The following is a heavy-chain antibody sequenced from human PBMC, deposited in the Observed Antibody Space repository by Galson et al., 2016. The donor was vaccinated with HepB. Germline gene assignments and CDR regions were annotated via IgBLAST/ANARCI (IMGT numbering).Heavy chain of an antibody. J-gene: IGHJ4*02. CDR2: IGRAGDGI. Sequence: SLRLSCAATGFTFSNYVMSWVRQAPGEGLEWVAGIGRAGDGISYAGSVKGRFTISRDNSKNTLFLQMNSLRVEDTAVYYCARRWSGVDYWGQGTLVTVSS. V-gene: IGHV3-23*01. D-gene: IGHD1-26*01. CDR1: GFTFSNYV. CDR3: ARRWSGVDY.